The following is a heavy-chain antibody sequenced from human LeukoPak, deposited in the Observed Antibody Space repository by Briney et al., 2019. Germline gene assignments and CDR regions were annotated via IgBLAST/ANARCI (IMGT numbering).Heavy chain of an antibody. CDR3: ARGLLPSIAAAGTGWYFDY. CDR2: MNPNSGNK. CDR1: GYTFTGYY. V-gene: IGHV1-8*03. Sequence: ASVKVSCKASGYTFTGYYMHWVRQATGQGLEWMGWMNPNSGNKGYAQKFQGRVTITLNTSISTAYMELRSLSSEDTAVYYCARGLLPSIAAAGTGWYFDYWGQGTLVTVSS. J-gene: IGHJ4*02. D-gene: IGHD6-13*01.